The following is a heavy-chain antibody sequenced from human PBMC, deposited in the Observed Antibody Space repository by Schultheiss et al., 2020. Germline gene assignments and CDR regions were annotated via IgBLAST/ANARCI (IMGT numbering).Heavy chain of an antibody. CDR3: AKDLLSRYYDSGAFEN. Sequence: GGSLRLSCAASGFTFSSYGMHWVRQAPGKGLEWVAVISYDGRNKYYADSEKGRFTISRDNSKNTLFLQMNSLRAEDTAVYYCAKDLLSRYYDSGAFENWGQGNLGTVSS. J-gene: IGHJ4*02. CDR1: GFTFSSYG. D-gene: IGHD3-22*01. V-gene: IGHV3-30*18. CDR2: ISYDGRNK.